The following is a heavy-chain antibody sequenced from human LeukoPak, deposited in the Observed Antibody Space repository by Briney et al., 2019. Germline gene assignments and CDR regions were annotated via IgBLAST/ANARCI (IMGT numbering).Heavy chain of an antibody. J-gene: IGHJ6*03. CDR3: ARSGGRQWPFWDYYYYMDV. D-gene: IGHD6-19*01. CDR1: GFTFSDYY. V-gene: IGHV3-11*01. CDR2: ISSSGSTI. Sequence: MTGGSLRLSCAASGFTFSDYYMSWIRQAPGKGLEWVSYISSSGSTIYYAGSVKGRFTISRDNAKNSLYLQMNSLRAEDTAVYYCARSGGRQWPFWDYYYYMDVWGKGTTVTISS.